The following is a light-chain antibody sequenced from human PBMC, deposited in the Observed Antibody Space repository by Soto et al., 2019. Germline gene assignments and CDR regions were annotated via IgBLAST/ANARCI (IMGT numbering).Light chain of an antibody. V-gene: IGKV3-15*01. CDR3: QQYNKWPLT. J-gene: IGKJ3*01. CDR1: QSVNNN. CDR2: SAS. Sequence: EIVMTQSPVTLSVSPGERATLSCTASQSVNNNVAWYQQKPGHTPRLLIYSASIGATGTPARFSGSGSGSDFTLTISSLQSEAFAVYYCQQYNKWPLTFGPGTKVDIK.